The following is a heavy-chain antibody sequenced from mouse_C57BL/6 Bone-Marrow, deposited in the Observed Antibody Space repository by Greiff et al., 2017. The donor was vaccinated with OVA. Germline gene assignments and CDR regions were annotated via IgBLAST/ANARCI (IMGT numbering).Heavy chain of an antibody. CDR2: INPSNGGT. J-gene: IGHJ1*03. V-gene: IGHV1-53*01. CDR1: GYTFTSYW. D-gene: IGHD2-1*01. CDR3: AREGIYYGNPLRYFDV. Sequence: QVQLQQPGTELVKPGASVKLSCKASGYTFTSYWMHWVKQRPGQGLEWIGNINPSNGGTNYNEKFKSKATLTVDKSSSTAYMQLSSLTSEDSAVYYCAREGIYYGNPLRYFDVWGTGTTVTVSS.